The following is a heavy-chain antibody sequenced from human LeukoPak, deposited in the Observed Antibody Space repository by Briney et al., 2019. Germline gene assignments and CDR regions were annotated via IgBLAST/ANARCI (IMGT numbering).Heavy chain of an antibody. D-gene: IGHD6-19*01. J-gene: IGHJ3*02. CDR1: GFTFSSYA. V-gene: IGHV3-30-3*01. CDR3: ARVGRRVAVAGNAFDI. Sequence: GGSLRLSCAASGFTFSSYAMHWVRQAPGKGLEWVAVISYDGSNKYYADSVKGRFTISRDNAKNSLYLQMNSLRAEDTAVYYCARVGRRVAVAGNAFDIWGQGTMVTVSS. CDR2: ISYDGSNK.